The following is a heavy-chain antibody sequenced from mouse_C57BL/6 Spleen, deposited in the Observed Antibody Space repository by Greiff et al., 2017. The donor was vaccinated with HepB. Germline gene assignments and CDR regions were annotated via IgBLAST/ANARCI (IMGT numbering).Heavy chain of an antibody. Sequence: VKLVESGPGLVQPSQSLSITCTVSGFSLTSYGVHWVRQSPGKGLEWLGVIWSGGSTDYNAAFISRLSISKDNSKSQVFFKMNSLQADDTAIYYCARRRGYAGGVYAMDYWGQGTSVTVSS. CDR2: IWSGGST. V-gene: IGHV2-2*01. D-gene: IGHD3-1*01. J-gene: IGHJ4*01. CDR3: ARRRGYAGGVYAMDY. CDR1: GFSLTSYG.